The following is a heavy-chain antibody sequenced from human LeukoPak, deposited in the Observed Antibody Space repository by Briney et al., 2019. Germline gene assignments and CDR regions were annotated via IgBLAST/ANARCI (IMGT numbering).Heavy chain of an antibody. CDR1: GFAFSSYA. CDR2: MSYDGSNK. CDR3: ARGQWLADLDY. Sequence: GRSLRLSCAASGFAFSSYAMHWVRQAPGKGLEWVAVMSYDGSNKYYADSVKGRFTISRDNSKNTLYLQMNSLRAEDTAVYYCARGQWLADLDYWGQGTLVTVSS. V-gene: IGHV3-30-3*01. D-gene: IGHD6-19*01. J-gene: IGHJ4*02.